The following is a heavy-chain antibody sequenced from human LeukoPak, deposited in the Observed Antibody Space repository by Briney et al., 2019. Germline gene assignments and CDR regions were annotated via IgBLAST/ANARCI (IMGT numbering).Heavy chain of an antibody. CDR3: ARGPTLNQQLVLSWFDP. J-gene: IGHJ5*02. CDR1: GYTFTSYD. D-gene: IGHD6-13*01. CDR2: MNPNSGNT. V-gene: IGHV1-8*03. Sequence: ASVKVSCKASGYTFTSYDINWVRQATGQGLEWMGWMNPNSGNTGYAQKFQGRVTITRNTSISTAYMELSSLRSEDTAVYYCARGPTLNQQLVLSWFDPWGQGTLVTVSS.